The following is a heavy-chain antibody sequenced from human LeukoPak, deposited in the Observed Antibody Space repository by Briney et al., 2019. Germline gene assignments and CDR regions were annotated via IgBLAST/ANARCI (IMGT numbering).Heavy chain of an antibody. Sequence: PSETLSLTCAVYGGSFSGYYWSWIRHPPGKGLEWIGEINHSGRTNYNPSLKSRVTISVDTSKNQFSLKLSSVTAADTAVYYCSRHEEPDFDYWGQGTLVTVSS. V-gene: IGHV4-34*01. D-gene: IGHD1-14*01. CDR3: SRHEEPDFDY. CDR1: GGSFSGYY. J-gene: IGHJ4*02. CDR2: INHSGRT.